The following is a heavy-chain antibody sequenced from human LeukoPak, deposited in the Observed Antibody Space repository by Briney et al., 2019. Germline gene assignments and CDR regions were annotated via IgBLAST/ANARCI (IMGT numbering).Heavy chain of an antibody. CDR1: GYTFTGYY. CDR3: ARRSIVGAIWSPDDGIFDY. Sequence: ASEKVSCKASGYTFTGYYMHWVRQAPGQGLEWMGWINPNSGGTNYAQKFQGRVTMTRDTSISTAYMELSRLRSDDTAVYYCARRSIVGAIWSPDDGIFDYWGQGTLVTVSS. V-gene: IGHV1-2*02. J-gene: IGHJ4*02. CDR2: INPNSGGT. D-gene: IGHD1-26*01.